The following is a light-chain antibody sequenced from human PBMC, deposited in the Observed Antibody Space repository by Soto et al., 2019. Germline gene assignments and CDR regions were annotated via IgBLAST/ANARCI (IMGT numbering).Light chain of an antibody. CDR1: SSNIGSNT. V-gene: IGLV1-44*01. Sequence: QSVLTQPPSASGTPGQRVTISCSGSSSNIGSNTVKWFQQLPRMAPNILIYSNDHRPSGVPDRFSGSKSGTSASLAISGLQSEDEADYYCASWDGGLNGLVFGGGTQLTVL. CDR3: ASWDGGLNGLV. J-gene: IGLJ2*01. CDR2: SND.